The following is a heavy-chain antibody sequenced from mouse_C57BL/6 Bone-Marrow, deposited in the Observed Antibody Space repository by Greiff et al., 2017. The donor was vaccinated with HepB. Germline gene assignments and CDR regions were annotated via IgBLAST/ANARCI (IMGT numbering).Heavy chain of an antibody. CDR2: IWSGGGT. J-gene: IGHJ3*01. CDR1: GFSLTSYG. V-gene: IGHV2-2*01. CDR3: ARFAY. Sequence: VQLQESGPGLVQPSQSLSITCTVSGFSLTSYGVHWVRQSPGKGLEWLGVIWSGGGTDYNAAFISRLSIRKDNSKSQVFFKMNSLQADDTAIYYCARFAYWGQGTLVTVSA.